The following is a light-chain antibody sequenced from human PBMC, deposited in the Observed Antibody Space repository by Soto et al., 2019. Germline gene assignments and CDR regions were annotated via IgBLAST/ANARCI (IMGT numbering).Light chain of an antibody. J-gene: IGKJ4*01. CDR2: KAS. CDR3: QQYKSHGLT. V-gene: IGKV1-5*03. Sequence: DIQMTQSPSTLSASVGDRVTITCRASQSISSWLAWYQQKPGKAPKLLIYKASSLESGVPSRFRGSGCGTQVSVFICGLQPEEFSIYRLQQYKSHGLTFGG. CDR1: QSISSW.